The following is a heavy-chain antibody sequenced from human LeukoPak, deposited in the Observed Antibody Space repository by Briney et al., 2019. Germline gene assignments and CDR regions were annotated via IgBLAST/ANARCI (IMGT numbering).Heavy chain of an antibody. CDR1: EFTFSNYA. V-gene: IGHV3-23*01. J-gene: IGHJ4*02. CDR2: ISGSGGTT. Sequence: GGSLRLSCAASEFTFSNYAMSWVRQAPGKGLEWVSVISGSGGTTYSADSVKGRFTISRDNSKNTLYLQMNSLRAEDTAAYYCVRERGGSGGNTNGYFDYWGQGALVTVSS. CDR3: VRERGGSGGNTNGYFDY. D-gene: IGHD4-23*01.